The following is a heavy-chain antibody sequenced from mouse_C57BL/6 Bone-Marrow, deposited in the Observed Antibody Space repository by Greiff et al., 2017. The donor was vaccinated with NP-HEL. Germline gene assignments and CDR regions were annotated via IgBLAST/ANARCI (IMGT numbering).Heavy chain of an antibody. CDR2: IYPGDGDT. CDR3: ATFITTVVGHFDY. D-gene: IGHD1-1*01. CDR1: GYAFSSSW. V-gene: IGHV1-82*01. J-gene: IGHJ2*01. Sequence: QVQLQQSGPELVKPGASVKISCKASGYAFSSSWMNWVKQRPGKGLEWIGRIYPGDGDTNYNGKFKGKATLTADKSSSTAYMQLSSLTSEDSAVYFCATFITTVVGHFDYWGQGTTLTVSS.